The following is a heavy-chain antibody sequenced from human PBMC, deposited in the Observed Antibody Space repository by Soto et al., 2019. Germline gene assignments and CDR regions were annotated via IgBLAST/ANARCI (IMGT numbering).Heavy chain of an antibody. CDR3: ARGPYDFWSGYYTNHKRKYFDY. J-gene: IGHJ4*02. D-gene: IGHD3-3*01. V-gene: IGHV4-34*01. CDR1: GGSFSGYY. CDR2: INHSGST. Sequence: KTSETLSLTCAVYGGSFSGYYWSWIRQPPGKGLEWIGEINHSGSTNYNPSLKSRVTISVDTSKNQFSLKLSSVTAADTAVYYCARGPYDFWSGYYTNHKRKYFDYWGQGTLVTVSS.